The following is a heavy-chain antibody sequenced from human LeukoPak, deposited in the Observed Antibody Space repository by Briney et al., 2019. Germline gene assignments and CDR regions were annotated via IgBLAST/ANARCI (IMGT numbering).Heavy chain of an antibody. CDR3: ARDKNGAFDI. J-gene: IGHJ3*02. CDR2: INWNGGST. Sequence: TGGSLRLSCAAFGFTFDDYGMSWVRQAPGKGLEWVSGINWNGGSTGHVDSVKGRFTISRDNAKNSLYLQMNSLRAEDTALYHCARDKNGAFDIWGQGTMVTVSS. CDR1: GFTFDDYG. V-gene: IGHV3-20*01.